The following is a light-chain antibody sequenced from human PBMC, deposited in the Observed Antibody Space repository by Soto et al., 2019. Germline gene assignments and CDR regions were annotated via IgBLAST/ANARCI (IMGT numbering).Light chain of an antibody. CDR3: QQCGISPTT. V-gene: IGKV3D-15*01. CDR2: GAS. CDR1: QSVSSN. Sequence: SLSPVAVSLKQGERATLSCRASQSVSSNLAWYHQKPGQAPRLLSDGASTRATDVPDRFSGSGSGKDFTLTISILQAEDVVRYCSQQCGISPTTFG. J-gene: IGKJ2*01.